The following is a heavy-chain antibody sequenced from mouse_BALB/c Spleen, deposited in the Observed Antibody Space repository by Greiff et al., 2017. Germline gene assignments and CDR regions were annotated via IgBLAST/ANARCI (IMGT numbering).Heavy chain of an antibody. J-gene: IGHJ1*01. CDR2: IRSKSNNYAT. Sequence: EVQLVESGGGLVQPKGSLKLSCAASGFTFNTYAMNWVRQAPGKGLEWVARIRSKSNNYATYYADSVKDRFTISRDDSQSMLYLQMNNLKTEDTAMYYCVTERYYGSYWYFDVWGAGTTVTVSS. CDR1: GFTFNTYA. CDR3: VTERYYGSYWYFDV. V-gene: IGHV10-1*02. D-gene: IGHD1-1*01.